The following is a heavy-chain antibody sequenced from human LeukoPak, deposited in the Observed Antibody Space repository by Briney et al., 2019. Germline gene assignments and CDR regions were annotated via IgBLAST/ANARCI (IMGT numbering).Heavy chain of an antibody. CDR1: GGTFSSYA. V-gene: IGHV1-69*04. Sequence: VASVKVACKASGGTFSSYAISWVRQAPGQGLGWMGRIIPILGIANYAQKFQGRVTITADKSTSTAYMELSSLRSEDTAVYYCAREQPDSSGWFYFDYWGQGTLVTASS. CDR3: AREQPDSSGWFYFDY. CDR2: IIPILGIA. D-gene: IGHD6-19*01. J-gene: IGHJ4*02.